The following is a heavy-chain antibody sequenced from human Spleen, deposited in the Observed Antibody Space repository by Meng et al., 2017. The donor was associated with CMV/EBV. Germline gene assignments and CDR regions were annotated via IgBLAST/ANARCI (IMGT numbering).Heavy chain of an antibody. CDR3: AKKRFSSGWTYFDY. CDR2: IDGSGGRT. V-gene: IGHV3-23*01. Sequence: AASFTFSSYCMSWGRQAPGEGVEWVSSIDGSGGRTYYADSVEGRFTISRDNSKNTLYLEMNSLRAEDTAVYYCAKKRFSSGWTYFDYWGQGTLVTVSS. CDR1: SFTFSSYC. D-gene: IGHD6-19*01. J-gene: IGHJ4*02.